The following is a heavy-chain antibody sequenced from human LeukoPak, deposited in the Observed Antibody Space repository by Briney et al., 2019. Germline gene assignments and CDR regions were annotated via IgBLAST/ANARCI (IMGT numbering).Heavy chain of an antibody. J-gene: IGHJ4*02. D-gene: IGHD6-19*01. CDR2: IYYSGST. Sequence: PSETLSLTCTVSGGSISSYYWSWIRQPPGKGLEWIGYIYYSGSTNYNPSLKSRVTISVDRSKNQFSLKLSSVTAADTAVYYCARASSSGWQFDYWGQGTLVTVSS. CDR3: ARASSSGWQFDY. CDR1: GGSISSYY. V-gene: IGHV4-59*12.